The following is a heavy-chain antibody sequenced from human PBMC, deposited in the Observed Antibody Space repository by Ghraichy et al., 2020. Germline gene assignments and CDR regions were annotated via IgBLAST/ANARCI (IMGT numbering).Heavy chain of an antibody. J-gene: IGHJ4*02. CDR3: ARVPRLLRYFDGPTFDN. D-gene: IGHD3-9*01. CDR2: ISAYSGNT. Sequence: ASVKVSCKASGYTFANYGISWVRQAPGQGLEWMGWISAYSGNTNYAQKFQGRVAMTTDKSTSTGYMELRSLRSDDTAVYYFARVPRLLRYFDGPTFDNWGQGTLVTVSS. CDR1: GYTFANYG. V-gene: IGHV1-18*04.